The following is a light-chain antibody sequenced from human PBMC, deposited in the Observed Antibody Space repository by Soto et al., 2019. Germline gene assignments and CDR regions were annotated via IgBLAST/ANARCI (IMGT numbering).Light chain of an antibody. J-gene: IGKJ1*01. CDR2: GAS. CDR1: QSVSSY. Sequence: IVLTQSPATLSVSTGERATLSCRASQSVSSYLAWYQQKPGQAPRLLIHGASSRATGIPDRFSGSGSGTDFTLTISSLESEYFAVYYCQQYGSSPWTFGQGTKVDI. V-gene: IGKV3-20*01. CDR3: QQYGSSPWT.